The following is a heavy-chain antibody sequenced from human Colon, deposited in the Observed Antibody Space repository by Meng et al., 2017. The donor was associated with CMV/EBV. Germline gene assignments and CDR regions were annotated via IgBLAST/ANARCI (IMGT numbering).Heavy chain of an antibody. CDR1: GFTFGSHW. V-gene: IGHV3-74*01. CDR2: IDNDGSGT. D-gene: IGHD6-19*01. Sequence: GESLKISCAASGFTFGSHWMHWVRQAPGKGLVWVSHIDNDGSGTSYADSVKGRFTISRDNAKNTLHLQMNSLRVEDTALYYCARALAVASPWGQGTLVTVSS. J-gene: IGHJ4*02. CDR3: ARALAVASP.